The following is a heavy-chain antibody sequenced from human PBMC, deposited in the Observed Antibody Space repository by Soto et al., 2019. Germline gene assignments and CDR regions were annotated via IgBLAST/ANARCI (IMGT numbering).Heavy chain of an antibody. V-gene: IGHV3-23*01. CDR1: GFTFSSYA. D-gene: IGHD3-3*01. Sequence: GGSLRLSCAASGFTFSSYAMSWVRQAPGKGLEWVSAISGSGGSTYYADSVKGRFTISRDNSKNTLYLQMNSLRAEDTAVYYCAEDVQRGYYDLRVGAFDIWGQGTMVTVSS. J-gene: IGHJ3*02. CDR2: ISGSGGST. CDR3: AEDVQRGYYDLRVGAFDI.